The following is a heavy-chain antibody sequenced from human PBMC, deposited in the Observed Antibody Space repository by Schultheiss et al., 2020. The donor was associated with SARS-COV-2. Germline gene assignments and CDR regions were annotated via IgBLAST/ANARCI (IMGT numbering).Heavy chain of an antibody. CDR2: ISWNSGSI. Sequence: GGSLRLSCAASGFTFDDYAMHWVRQAPGKGLEWVSGISWNSGSIGYADSVKGRFTISRDNAKNSLYLQMNSLRAEDTAVYYCARDGYCTNGVCHYFDYWGQGTLVTVSS. CDR3: ARDGYCTNGVCHYFDY. CDR1: GFTFDDYA. V-gene: IGHV3-9*01. D-gene: IGHD2-8*01. J-gene: IGHJ4*02.